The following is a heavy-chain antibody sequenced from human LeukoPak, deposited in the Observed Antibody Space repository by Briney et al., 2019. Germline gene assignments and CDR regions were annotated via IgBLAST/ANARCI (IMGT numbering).Heavy chain of an antibody. J-gene: IGHJ3*02. CDR1: GFTFSSYS. Sequence: PGGSLRLSCAASGFTFSSYSMNWVRQAPGKGLEWVSSISSSSSYIYYADSVKGRFTISRDNAKNSLYLQMNSLRAEDTAVYYCARDEDSLGNAFDIWGQGTMVTVSS. V-gene: IGHV3-21*01. CDR2: ISSSSSYI. CDR3: ARDEDSLGNAFDI. D-gene: IGHD3-16*01.